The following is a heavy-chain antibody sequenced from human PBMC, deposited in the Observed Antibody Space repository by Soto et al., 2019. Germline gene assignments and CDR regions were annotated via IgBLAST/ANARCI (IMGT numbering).Heavy chain of an antibody. CDR1: GFTFSSYA. CDR2: ISGSGGST. D-gene: IGHD3-22*01. Sequence: GGSLRLSCAASGFTFSSYAMSWVRQAPGKGLEWVSAISGSGGSTYYADSVKGRFTISRDNSKNTLYLQMNSLRAEDTAVYYCAKESYYYDSSGYYRYLDYWGQGTLVTVSS. CDR3: AKESYYYDSSGYYRYLDY. J-gene: IGHJ4*02. V-gene: IGHV3-23*01.